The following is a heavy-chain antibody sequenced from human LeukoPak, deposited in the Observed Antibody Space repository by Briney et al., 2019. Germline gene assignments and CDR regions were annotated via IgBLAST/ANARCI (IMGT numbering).Heavy chain of an antibody. J-gene: IGHJ4*02. D-gene: IGHD3-9*01. CDR1: GGSISSSNW. V-gene: IGHV4-4*02. Sequence: PSGTLSLTCAVSGGSISSSNWWSWVRQPPGKGLEWIGEIYHSGSTNYNPSLKSRVTISVDKSKNQFSLKLSSVTAADTAVYYCARLSRSYYDILTGYYSPLYYFDYWGQGTLDTVSS. CDR2: IYHSGST. CDR3: ARLSRSYYDILTGYYSPLYYFDY.